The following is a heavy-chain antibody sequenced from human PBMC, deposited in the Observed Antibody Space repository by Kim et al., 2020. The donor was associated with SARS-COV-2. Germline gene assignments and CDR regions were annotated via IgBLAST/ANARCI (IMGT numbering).Heavy chain of an antibody. Sequence: GESLKISCQGSGYNSRDFWIVWVRQMPGKGLEVMGIIYPGDSDTRYTPSFRGQVTISADNSISTAYLHWSSLKASDSAIYYCTRLSWGAGMIFHKEHREGRQGFDVWGQGTTVTVSS. D-gene: IGHD1-26*01. CDR1: GYNSRDFW. CDR3: TRLSWGAGMIFHKEHREGRQGFDV. V-gene: IGHV5-51*01. J-gene: IGHJ6*02. CDR2: IYPGDSDT.